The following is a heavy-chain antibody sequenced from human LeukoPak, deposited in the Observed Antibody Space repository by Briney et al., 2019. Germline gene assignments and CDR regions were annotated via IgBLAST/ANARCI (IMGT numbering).Heavy chain of an antibody. D-gene: IGHD3-22*01. CDR3: ARGRGDNYYDSSGFDY. Sequence: SVKVSCKASGGTFSSYAISWVRQAPGQGLEWMGGIIPIFGTANYAQKFQGRVTITADESTSTAYMELSSLRSEDTAVYYCARGRGDNYYDSSGFDYWGQGTLVTVSS. CDR1: GGTFSSYA. J-gene: IGHJ4*02. CDR2: IIPIFGTA. V-gene: IGHV1-69*13.